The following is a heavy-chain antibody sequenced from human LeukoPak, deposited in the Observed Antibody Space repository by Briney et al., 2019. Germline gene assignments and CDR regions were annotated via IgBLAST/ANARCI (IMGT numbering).Heavy chain of an antibody. CDR3: ARDRIAAAAYWFDP. V-gene: IGHV3-48*01. CDR1: GFTFSSHS. CDR2: ITSSGSAI. J-gene: IGHJ5*02. D-gene: IGHD6-13*01. Sequence: QPGGSLRLSCAASGFTFSSHSMNWVRQAPGKGLEWISCITSSGSAIYYADSVKGRFTISRDNAKNSVYLQMNSLRAEDTAVCYCARDRIAAAAYWFDPWGQGTLVTVSS.